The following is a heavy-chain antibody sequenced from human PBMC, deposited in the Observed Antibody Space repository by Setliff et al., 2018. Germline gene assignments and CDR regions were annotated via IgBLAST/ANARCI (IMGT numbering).Heavy chain of an antibody. CDR2: ILDDGVKK. CDR1: GFTFSTYR. V-gene: IGHV3-30*03. Sequence: GGSLRLSCAASGFTFSTYRMHWVRQAPGKGLEWVAVILDDGVKKYHADSVKGRFTISRDNSKNTLYLQMNSLRPEDTAVYYCARTCSGSGCYAGLESWGQGTPVTV. J-gene: IGHJ4*02. D-gene: IGHD2-15*01. CDR3: ARTCSGSGCYAGLES.